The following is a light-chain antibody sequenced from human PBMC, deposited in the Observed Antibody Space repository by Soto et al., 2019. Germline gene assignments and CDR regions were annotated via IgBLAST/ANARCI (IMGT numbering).Light chain of an antibody. J-gene: IGKJ4*01. V-gene: IGKV3-11*01. Sequence: EIVLTQSPATLSLSPGERVTLSCRASQSFSSYLAWYQQKPGQAPRLLIYDASKRATGIPARFSGRGSGTEFTLTISSLEPEDFAVYYCQQYNKWPLTFGGGTKVEIK. CDR3: QQYNKWPLT. CDR2: DAS. CDR1: QSFSSY.